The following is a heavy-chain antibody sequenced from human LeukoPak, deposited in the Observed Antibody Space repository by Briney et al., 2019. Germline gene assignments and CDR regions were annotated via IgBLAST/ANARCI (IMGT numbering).Heavy chain of an antibody. CDR1: GFTFSSYW. CDR3: TRATGSFYGLGY. V-gene: IGHV3-74*01. J-gene: IGHJ4*02. D-gene: IGHD1-26*01. CDR2: INSDESVT. Sequence: GGSLRLSCAASGFTFSSYWMHWVRQAPGKGLLWVSRINSDESVTTYADSVKGRFTISRDNAKNTLYLQMNGLRAEDTAVYYCTRATGSFYGLGYWGQGTLVTVSS.